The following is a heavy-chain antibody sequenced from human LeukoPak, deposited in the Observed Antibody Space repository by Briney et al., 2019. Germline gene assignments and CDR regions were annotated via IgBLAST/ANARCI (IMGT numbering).Heavy chain of an antibody. J-gene: IGHJ3*01. V-gene: IGHV4-4*07. CDR1: GVSISGYY. CDR2: IYISVSA. D-gene: IGHD6-19*01. Sequence: SETLSLTCSVSGVSISGYYWSWIRQSAGKGLWWVGRIYISVSARSNPSLKSLVTMSLYTSQNHFSLSLASVTAADTAIYYCARDLWAVPDAFDVWGQGTVVTVSS. CDR3: ARDLWAVPDAFDV.